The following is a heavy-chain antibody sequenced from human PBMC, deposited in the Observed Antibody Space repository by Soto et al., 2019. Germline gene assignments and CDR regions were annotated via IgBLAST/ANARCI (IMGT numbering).Heavy chain of an antibody. CDR2: IYYSGST. Sequence: QLQLQESGPGLVKPSETLSLTCTVSGGSISSSSYYWGWIRQPPGKGLEWIGSIYYSGSTYYNPSLKSRVTISVDTSKNQFSLKLSSVTAADTAVYYCARQYSGSPPPYYWGQGTLVTVSS. J-gene: IGHJ4*02. CDR3: ARQYSGSPPPYY. D-gene: IGHD1-26*01. CDR1: GGSISSSSYY. V-gene: IGHV4-39*01.